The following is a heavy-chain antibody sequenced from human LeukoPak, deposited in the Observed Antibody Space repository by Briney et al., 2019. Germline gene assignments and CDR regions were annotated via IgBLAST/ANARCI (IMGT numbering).Heavy chain of an antibody. J-gene: IGHJ4*02. CDR2: IYYSGST. Sequence: SETLSLTCTVSGGSISSHYWSWIRQPPGKGLECIGYIYYSGSTNYNPSLKSRVTISVDTSKNQFSLKLSSVTAADAAVYYCARVAYYFDYWGQGTLVTVSS. CDR1: GGSISSHY. V-gene: IGHV4-59*11. CDR3: ARVAYYFDY.